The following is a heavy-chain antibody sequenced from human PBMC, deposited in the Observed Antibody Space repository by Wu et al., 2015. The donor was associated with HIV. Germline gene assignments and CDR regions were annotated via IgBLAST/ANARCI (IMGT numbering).Heavy chain of an antibody. V-gene: IGHV1-18*01. CDR2: INTYSGDT. CDR1: GYTFTGYQ. J-gene: IGHJ2*01. D-gene: IGHD1-26*01. Sequence: QVQLLQSGAEVKKPGASVKVSCKASGYTFTGYQIIWARQAPGQGLEWMGWINTYSGDTKYAQKFQGRVTLTTDTSTRTAYMELRSLRSDDTAVYYCARERRRHSGSQDWAYFDVWGRGSLVRVS. CDR3: ARERRRHSGSQDWAYFDV.